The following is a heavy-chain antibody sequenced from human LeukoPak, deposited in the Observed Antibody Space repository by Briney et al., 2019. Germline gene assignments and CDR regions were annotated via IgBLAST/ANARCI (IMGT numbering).Heavy chain of an antibody. D-gene: IGHD3-22*01. V-gene: IGHV4-59*01. Sequence: PSETLSLTCTVSGGSISSYYWSWIRQPPGKGLEWIGYIYYSGSTNYNPSLKSRVTISVDTSKNQFSLKLSSVTAADTAVYYCARAPSDYYDSSGYLLDYWGQGTLVTVSS. J-gene: IGHJ4*02. CDR1: GGSISSYY. CDR3: ARAPSDYYDSSGYLLDY. CDR2: IYYSGST.